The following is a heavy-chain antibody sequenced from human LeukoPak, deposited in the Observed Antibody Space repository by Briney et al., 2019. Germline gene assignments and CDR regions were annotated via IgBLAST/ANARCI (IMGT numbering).Heavy chain of an antibody. CDR3: AKGTRSGSYYPFDS. Sequence: GGSLRLSCAASGFTFSTYAMNWVRQAPGKGLEWVSAISGGGGGTYYADSVKGRFTISRDNSMNTLFLRMNSLRAEDTAVYYCAKGTRSGSYYPFDSWGQGTLVTVSS. CDR1: GFTFSTYA. V-gene: IGHV3-23*01. J-gene: IGHJ4*02. CDR2: ISGGGGGT. D-gene: IGHD3-10*01.